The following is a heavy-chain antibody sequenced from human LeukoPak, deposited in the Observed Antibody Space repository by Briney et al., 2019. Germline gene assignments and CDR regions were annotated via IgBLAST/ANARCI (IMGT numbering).Heavy chain of an antibody. V-gene: IGHV3-48*01. J-gene: IGHJ6*02. CDR2: ISSSSSTI. CDR3: ARVGPIVVVPAARPTRGYYYGMDV. D-gene: IGHD2-2*01. CDR1: GFTFSSYS. Sequence: GGSLRLSCAASGFTFSSYSMNWVRQAPGKGLEWVSYISSSSSTIYYADSVKGRFTISRDNAKNSLYLQMNSLRAEDTAVYYCARVGPIVVVPAARPTRGYYYGMDVWGQGTTVTVSS.